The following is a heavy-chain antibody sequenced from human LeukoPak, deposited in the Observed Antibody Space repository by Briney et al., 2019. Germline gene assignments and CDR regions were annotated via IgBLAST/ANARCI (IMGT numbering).Heavy chain of an antibody. J-gene: IGHJ4*02. CDR3: ARGPYYGDYTPDY. CDR1: GFTFSSYG. V-gene: IGHV3-33*01. D-gene: IGHD4-17*01. CDR2: IWYDGSNK. Sequence: GGSLRLSCAASGFTFSSYGMHWVRQAPGKGLEWLAVIWYDGSNKYYADSVKGRSTISRDNSKNTLYLQMNSLRAEDTAVYYCARGPYYGDYTPDYWGQGTLVTVSS.